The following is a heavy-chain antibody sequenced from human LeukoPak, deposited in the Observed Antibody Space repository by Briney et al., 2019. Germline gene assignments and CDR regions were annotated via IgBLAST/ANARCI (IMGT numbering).Heavy chain of an antibody. J-gene: IGHJ3*02. D-gene: IGHD6-6*01. V-gene: IGHV4-34*01. CDR2: VNQSGGT. Sequence: SXTLSLTCAVYGGSFSGYYWSWVRQPPGKGLELIGEVNQSGGTNYNPSLKSRVTISVDTSKNQLSLKLTSVTAADTAVYYCARGGIAARLAIWGQGTMVPVSS. CDR3: ARGGIAARLAI. CDR1: GGSFSGYY.